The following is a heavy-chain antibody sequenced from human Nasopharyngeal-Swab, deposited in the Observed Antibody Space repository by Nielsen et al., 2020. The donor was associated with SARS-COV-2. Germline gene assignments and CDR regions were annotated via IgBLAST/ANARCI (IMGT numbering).Heavy chain of an antibody. CDR2: INTNTGNP. CDR3: ARGDYDFWSGWVSAFDI. V-gene: IGHV7-4-1*02. Sequence: ASVQVSCKASGYTFTSYAMIWVRQAPGQGLEWMGWINTNTGNPTYAQGFTGRFVFSLDTSVSTAYLQISSLKAEDTAVYYCARGDYDFWSGWVSAFDIWGQGTMVTVSS. J-gene: IGHJ3*02. D-gene: IGHD3-3*01. CDR1: GYTFTSYA.